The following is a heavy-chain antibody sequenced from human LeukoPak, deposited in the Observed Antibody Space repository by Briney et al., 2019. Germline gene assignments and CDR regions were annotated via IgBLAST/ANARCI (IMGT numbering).Heavy chain of an antibody. D-gene: IGHD1-26*01. CDR2: IWYEGTNE. Sequence: PGGSLRLSCAASGFTFSNCAMHWVRQAPGKGLEWVAVIWYEGTNEYYAEAVKGRFTISRDNSKNTLYLQMNRLRAEDSAVYYCARAIVGHTGDYWGQGTLVTVAS. CDR1: GFTFSNCA. CDR3: ARAIVGHTGDY. J-gene: IGHJ4*02. V-gene: IGHV3-33*01.